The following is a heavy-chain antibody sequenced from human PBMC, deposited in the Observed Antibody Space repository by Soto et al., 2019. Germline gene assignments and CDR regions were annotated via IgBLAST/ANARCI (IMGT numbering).Heavy chain of an antibody. CDR3: ARVVESRAYYYSGMDF. CDR1: GDTFSSYA. V-gene: IGHV1-69*12. CDR2: IIPIFGTA. Sequence: VQLVQSGAEVKKPGSSVKVSCKASGDTFSSYAISWVRQAPGQVLEWMGGIIPIFGTANYAQKFQGRVKITADESTSTAYMELGSLRSEDKAVYYCARVVESRAYYYSGMDFWGQGTTVNVSS. D-gene: IGHD2-15*01. J-gene: IGHJ6*02.